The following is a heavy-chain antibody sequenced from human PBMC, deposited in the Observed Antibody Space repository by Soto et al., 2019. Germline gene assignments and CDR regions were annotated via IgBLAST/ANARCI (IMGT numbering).Heavy chain of an antibody. CDR1: GGSISSYY. D-gene: IGHD3-3*01. Sequence: QVQLQESGPGLVKPSETLSLTCTVSGGSISSYYWSWIRQPPGKGLEWIGYIYYSGSTNYNPSLKSRVTISGDTSKNPFSLKLSSVTAADTAVYYCAREARFVEWEEESWFDPWGQGTLVTVSS. J-gene: IGHJ5*02. CDR3: AREARFVEWEEESWFDP. V-gene: IGHV4-59*01. CDR2: IYYSGST.